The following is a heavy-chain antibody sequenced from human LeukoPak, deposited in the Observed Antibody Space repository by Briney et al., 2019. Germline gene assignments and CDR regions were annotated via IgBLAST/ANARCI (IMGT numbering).Heavy chain of an antibody. Sequence: SQTLSLTCTVSGGSISSGDYYWSWIRQPPGKGLEWIGYIYYSGSTYYNLSLKSRVTISVDTSKNQFSLKLSSVTAADTAVYYCARMYYYGSGSYGLSPPIWFDPWGQGTLVTVSS. V-gene: IGHV4-30-4*01. CDR1: GGSISSGDYY. CDR2: IYYSGST. J-gene: IGHJ5*02. CDR3: ARMYYYGSGSYGLSPPIWFDP. D-gene: IGHD3-10*01.